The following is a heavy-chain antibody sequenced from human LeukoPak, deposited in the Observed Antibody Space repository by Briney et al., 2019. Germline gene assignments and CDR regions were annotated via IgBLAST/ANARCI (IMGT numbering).Heavy chain of an antibody. D-gene: IGHD3-22*01. Sequence: PGGSLRLSCAASGFTFNNYAMSWVRQAPAKGLEWVSAISSSGDITFYADSVKGRFTISRDNSRYTLYLQMNSLRAEDAAVYYCAKERPNYYESNGHYYRLNGKYWGQGTLVTVSS. CDR3: AKERPNYYESNGHYYRLNGKY. J-gene: IGHJ4*02. CDR1: GFTFNNYA. V-gene: IGHV3-23*01. CDR2: ISSSGDIT.